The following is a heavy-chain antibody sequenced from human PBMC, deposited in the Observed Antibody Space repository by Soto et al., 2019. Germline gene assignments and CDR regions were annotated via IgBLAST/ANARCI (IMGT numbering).Heavy chain of an antibody. Sequence: PGGSLRLSCAASGFTVSSNYMSWVRQAPGKGLEWVSVIYSGGSTYYADSVKGRFTISRDNSKNTLYLQMNSLRAEDTAVYYCASSTYIGSYSFDYWGQGTLVTVSS. CDR2: IYSGGST. CDR1: GFTVSSNY. D-gene: IGHD1-26*01. J-gene: IGHJ4*02. V-gene: IGHV3-53*01. CDR3: ASSTYIGSYSFDY.